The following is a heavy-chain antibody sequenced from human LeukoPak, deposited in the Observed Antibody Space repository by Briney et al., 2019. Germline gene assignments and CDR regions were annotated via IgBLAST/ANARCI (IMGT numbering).Heavy chain of an antibody. Sequence: GGSLRLSCAASGFTFSNYAMTWVRQAPGKGLEWVSVIGRTGDIFYADSVKGRFTISRDNSKNTLYLQMNSLRAEDTAVYYCANSYYYDSSGYYGPFDIWGQGTMVTVSS. J-gene: IGHJ3*02. V-gene: IGHV3-23*01. CDR1: GFTFSNYA. CDR2: IGRTGDI. D-gene: IGHD3-22*01. CDR3: ANSYYYDSSGYYGPFDI.